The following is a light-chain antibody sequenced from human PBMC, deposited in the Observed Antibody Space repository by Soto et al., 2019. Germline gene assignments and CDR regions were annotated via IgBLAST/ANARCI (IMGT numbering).Light chain of an antibody. CDR2: DAS. J-gene: IGKJ1*01. CDR1: QSVSSY. CDR3: QQRSNWPPWT. V-gene: IGKV3-11*01. Sequence: EIVLPQSPATLSLSPGERVTLSCRASQSVSSYLAWYQQKPGQAPRLLIYDASNRATGIPARFSGSGSGTDFTLTISSLEPEDFAVYYCQQRSNWPPWTFGQGNKVEIK.